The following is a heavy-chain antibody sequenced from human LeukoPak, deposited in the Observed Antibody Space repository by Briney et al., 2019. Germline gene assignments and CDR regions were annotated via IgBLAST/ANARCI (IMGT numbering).Heavy chain of an antibody. J-gene: IGHJ4*02. D-gene: IGHD3-3*01. V-gene: IGHV4-59*12. CDR2: IYYSGST. CDR1: GGSISSYY. Sequence: SETLSLTCTVSGGSISSYYWSWIRQPPGKGLEWIGYIYYSGSTNYNPSLKSRVTISVDTSKNQFSLKLSSVTAADTAVYYCARGRDYYDFWSGYKPYDYWGQGTLVTVSS. CDR3: ARGRDYYDFWSGYKPYDY.